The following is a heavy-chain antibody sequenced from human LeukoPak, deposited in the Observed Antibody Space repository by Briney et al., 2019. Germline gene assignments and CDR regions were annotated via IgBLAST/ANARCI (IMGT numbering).Heavy chain of an antibody. J-gene: IGHJ4*02. CDR1: GGSISSYY. CDR3: ARHQYSSSWYDY. V-gene: IGHV4-59*08. Sequence: PSETLSLTCTVSGGSISSYYWSWIRQPPGKGLEWIGYIYSSGSTNYNPSLKSRVTISVDTSKKQFSLKLSSVTAADTAVYYCARHQYSSSWYDYWGQGTLVTVSS. D-gene: IGHD6-13*01. CDR2: IYSSGST.